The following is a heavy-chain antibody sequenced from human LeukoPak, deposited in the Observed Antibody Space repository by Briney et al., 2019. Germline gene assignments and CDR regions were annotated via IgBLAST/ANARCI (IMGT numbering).Heavy chain of an antibody. CDR2: IDPSGGNA. CDR1: GYTFTTYY. Sequence: ASVKVSCKASGYTFTTYYMHWVRQAPGQGLEWMGVIDPSGGNATYAQKFQGRVTMTRDTSTRTVYMELNSLRSEDTAVYYCARRVYCSSASCYHYSYYMDVWGKGTTVTVSS. J-gene: IGHJ6*03. D-gene: IGHD2-2*01. CDR3: ARRVYCSSASCYHYSYYMDV. V-gene: IGHV1-46*03.